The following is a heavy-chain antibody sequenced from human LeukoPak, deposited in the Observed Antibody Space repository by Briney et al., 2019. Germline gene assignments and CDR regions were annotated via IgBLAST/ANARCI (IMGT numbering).Heavy chain of an antibody. CDR3: ARAAAAAPYYYGMDV. D-gene: IGHD6-13*01. CDR1: GGSISSSSYY. Sequence: SETLSLTCTVSGGSISSSSYYWGWIRQPPGKGLEWIGYIYYSGSTNYNPSLKSRVTISVDTSKNQFSLKLSSVTAADTAVYYCARAAAAAPYYYGMDVWGQGTTVTVSS. V-gene: IGHV4-61*05. CDR2: IYYSGST. J-gene: IGHJ6*02.